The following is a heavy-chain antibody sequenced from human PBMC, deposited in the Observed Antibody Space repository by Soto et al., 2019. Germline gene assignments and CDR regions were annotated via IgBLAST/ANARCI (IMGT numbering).Heavy chain of an antibody. J-gene: IGHJ4*02. V-gene: IGHV1-18*01. D-gene: IGHD4-17*01. CDR3: AIADYGDDDY. CDR2: IKAYSGNT. Sequence: GPEAKKPGASVKVSCKASGYTFATSTISWLRQAPGQGPEWMGWIKAYSGNTNYAQKLQGRFTMTTDTSTRTAYMELRSLTTNDTAIYYCAIADYGDDDYWGQGTLVTVSS. CDR1: GYTFATST.